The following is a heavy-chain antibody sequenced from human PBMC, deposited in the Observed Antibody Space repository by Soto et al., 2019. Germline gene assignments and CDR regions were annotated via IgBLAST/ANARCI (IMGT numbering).Heavy chain of an antibody. CDR3: ARAWLEYNWFDS. Sequence: QVQLQESGPGLVKPSQTLSLTCTVPGGSITRGGSYWSWIRQHPEKGLECIGYVAYSGGTYYNPSLESGVTFLVDMSKHRLSLRLCSVAAADTAVYYCARAWLEYNWFDSWGQGTLVTVSS. D-gene: IGHD5-12*01. CDR2: VAYSGGT. CDR1: GGSITRGGSY. V-gene: IGHV4-31*03. J-gene: IGHJ5*01.